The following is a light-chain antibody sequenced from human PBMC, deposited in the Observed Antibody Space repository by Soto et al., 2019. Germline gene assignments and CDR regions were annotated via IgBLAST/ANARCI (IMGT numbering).Light chain of an antibody. CDR3: SSYTTAFFYV. Sequence: QSVLTQPASVPGSPGQSITISCTGSSSDIGAFNYVAWYQQHPGKAPKLIIHGVTNRPSGVSSRFSGSKSDYTASLTISGLQAEDEADYYCSSYTTAFFYVFGTGTKVTVL. CDR1: SSDIGAFNY. CDR2: GVT. V-gene: IGLV2-14*01. J-gene: IGLJ1*01.